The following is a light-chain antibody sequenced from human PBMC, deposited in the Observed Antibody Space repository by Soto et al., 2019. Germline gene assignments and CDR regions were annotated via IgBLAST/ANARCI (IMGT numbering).Light chain of an antibody. J-gene: IGKJ2*01. CDR2: GAS. CDR3: QQYNNWPRT. V-gene: IGKV3-15*01. Sequence: EIVMTQSPATLSVSPGERATLSCRASQSVSSNLAWYQQKPGQAPRLLIYGASTRATGIPARFSGSGSGTEFTLTISSLQFEDFAADYCQQYNNWPRTFGRGTKLEIK. CDR1: QSVSSN.